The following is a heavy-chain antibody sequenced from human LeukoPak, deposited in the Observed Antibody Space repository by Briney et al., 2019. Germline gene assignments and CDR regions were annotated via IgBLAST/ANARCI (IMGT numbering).Heavy chain of an antibody. Sequence: TGGSLRLSCAASGFTVSSNYMSWVRQAPGKGLEWVSVIYSGGSTYYADSVKGRFTISRDNSKNTLYLQMNSLRAEDTAVYYCAKDRNYYDSRGSDYWGQGTLVTVSS. D-gene: IGHD3-22*01. CDR3: AKDRNYYDSRGSDY. CDR1: GFTVSSNY. J-gene: IGHJ4*02. CDR2: IYSGGST. V-gene: IGHV3-66*01.